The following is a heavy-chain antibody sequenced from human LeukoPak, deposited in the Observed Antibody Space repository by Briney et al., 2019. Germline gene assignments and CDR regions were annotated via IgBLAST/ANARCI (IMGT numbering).Heavy chain of an antibody. V-gene: IGHV3-30*02. Sequence: GGSLRLSCAASGFTFSSYGMHWVRQARGKGLEWGEFIRYEGSNKYCADPVKGRFNISRDNSKNTLYLKMNTLRARDGAVLHCAKVGDSYGYWNWGQGTLVTVSS. D-gene: IGHD5-18*01. J-gene: IGHJ4*02. CDR3: AKVGDSYGYWN. CDR2: IRYEGSNK. CDR1: GFTFSSYG.